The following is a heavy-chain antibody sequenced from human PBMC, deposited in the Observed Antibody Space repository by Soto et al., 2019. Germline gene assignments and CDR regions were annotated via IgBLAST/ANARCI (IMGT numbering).Heavy chain of an antibody. Sequence: QVQLQESGPGLVKPSETLSLTCTVSGDSIGNYYWSWIRQPPGKGLEWIGYIYYSGSTNYNPSLKIRVTISVDTSKNQFAPKLNSVTAADTAVYYCARHLWVGTSWYLGAFDIWGQGTMVTVSS. V-gene: IGHV4-59*08. CDR1: GDSIGNYY. J-gene: IGHJ3*02. CDR3: ARHLWVGTSWYLGAFDI. CDR2: IYYSGST. D-gene: IGHD6-13*01.